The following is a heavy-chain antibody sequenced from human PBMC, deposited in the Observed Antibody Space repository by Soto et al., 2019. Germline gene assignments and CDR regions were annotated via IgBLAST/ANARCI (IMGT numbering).Heavy chain of an antibody. J-gene: IGHJ4*02. Sequence: EVQLVESGGGLVKPGGSLRLSCAASGFTFSSYSMNWVRQAPGKGLEWVSSISSSSSYIYYADSVKGRFTISRDNAKNSLYLQMNSLRAEDTAVYYCARRIVGDGSGSTFDYWGQGTLVTVSS. CDR2: ISSSSSYI. D-gene: IGHD3-10*01. V-gene: IGHV3-21*01. CDR1: GFTFSSYS. CDR3: ARRIVGDGSGSTFDY.